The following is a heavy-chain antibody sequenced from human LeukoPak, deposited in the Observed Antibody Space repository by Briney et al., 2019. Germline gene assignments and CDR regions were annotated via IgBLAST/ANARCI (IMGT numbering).Heavy chain of an antibody. CDR1: GFTFSSYA. CDR3: ARKDNYYDSSSFDY. CDR2: ISYDGSNK. V-gene: IGHV3-30*01. J-gene: IGHJ4*02. D-gene: IGHD3-22*01. Sequence: GGSLRLSCAASGFTFSSYAMHWVRQAPGKGLEWVAVISYDGSNKYYADSVKGRFTISRDNSKNTLYLQMNSLRAEDTAVCYCARKDNYYDSSSFDYWGQGTLVTVSS.